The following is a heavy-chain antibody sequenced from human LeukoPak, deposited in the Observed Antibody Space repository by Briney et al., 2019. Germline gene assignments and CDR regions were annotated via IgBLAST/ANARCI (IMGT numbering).Heavy chain of an antibody. CDR1: GFTFSSYD. D-gene: IGHD6-19*01. J-gene: IGHJ3*02. CDR3: ASAGPAVPGVFDI. V-gene: IGHV3-33*01. Sequence: RSLRLSCAASGFTFSSYDMHWVRQAPGKGLEWVAVLWYDRNSKYYADSVKGRFTIYRDNSKNTLYLRMNSLRGEDTALYYCASAGPAVPGVFDIWGLGTMVTVSS. CDR2: LWYDRNSK.